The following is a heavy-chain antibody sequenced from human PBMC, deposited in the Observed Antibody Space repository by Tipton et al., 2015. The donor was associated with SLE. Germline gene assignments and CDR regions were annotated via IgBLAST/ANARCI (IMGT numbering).Heavy chain of an antibody. CDR1: GASISSHY. CDR3: ARGGGDSVAASDI. CDR2: IHFSGST. D-gene: IGHD2-21*01. J-gene: IGHJ3*02. V-gene: IGHV4-59*11. Sequence: LRLSCTVSGASISSHYWTWIRQSPGKGLEWIGYIHFSGSTNYNLSLKTRVTISVDTSKRHFSLKLTSVTAADTAVYYCARGGGDSVAASDIWGQGTLVTVSS.